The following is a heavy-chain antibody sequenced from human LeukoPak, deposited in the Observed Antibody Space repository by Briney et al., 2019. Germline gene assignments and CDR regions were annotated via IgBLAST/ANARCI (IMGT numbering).Heavy chain of an antibody. V-gene: IGHV3-30-3*01. J-gene: IGHJ4*02. CDR3: AKARMAVAGRGGIDY. CDR2: ISYDGSNK. D-gene: IGHD6-19*01. CDR1: GFTFSSYA. Sequence: GGSLRLSCAASGFTFSSYAMHWVRQAPGKGLEWVAVISYDGSNKYYADSVKGRFTISRDDSKNTLYLQMNSLRAEDTAVYYCAKARMAVAGRGGIDYWGQGTLVTVSS.